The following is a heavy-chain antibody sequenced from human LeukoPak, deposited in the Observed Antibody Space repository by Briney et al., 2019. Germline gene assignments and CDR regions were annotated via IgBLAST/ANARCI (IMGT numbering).Heavy chain of an antibody. CDR1: GFTFRSYA. CDR2: ISYDGSNK. D-gene: IGHD3-3*01. CDR3: ARAGDITIFGVVLYYMDV. J-gene: IGHJ6*03. V-gene: IGHV3-30*01. Sequence: GGSLRLSCAASGFTFRSYAMHWVRQAPGKGLEWVAVISYDGSNKYYADSVKGRSTISRDNSKNTLYLQMNSLRAEDTAVYYCARAGDITIFGVVLYYMDVWGKGTTVTVSS.